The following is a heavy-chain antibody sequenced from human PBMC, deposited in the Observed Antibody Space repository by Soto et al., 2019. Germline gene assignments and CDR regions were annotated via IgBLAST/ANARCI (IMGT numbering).Heavy chain of an antibody. V-gene: IGHV4-61*01. Sequence: SETLSLTCTVSGGSVSSGSYYRSWIRQPPGQGLEWIGYIYYSGSTNYNPSLKSRVTISVDTSKNQFSLKLNSVTAADTAVYYCARGYCSSTICYIWDNWFDPWGQGTLVTVSS. CDR2: IYYSGST. D-gene: IGHD2-2*02. J-gene: IGHJ5*02. CDR1: GGSVSSGSYY. CDR3: ARGYCSSTICYIWDNWFDP.